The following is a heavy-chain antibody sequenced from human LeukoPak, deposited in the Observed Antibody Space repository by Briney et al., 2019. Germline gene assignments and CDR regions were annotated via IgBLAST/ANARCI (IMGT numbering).Heavy chain of an antibody. V-gene: IGHV3-23*01. CDR2: ISAGGGST. CDR3: AKFDRTATYFDS. J-gene: IGHJ4*02. CDR1: GFTFTSYA. D-gene: IGHD2-21*02. Sequence: GGSLRLSCAASGFTFTSYALSWVRQAPGKGLEWVSAISAGGGSTYDADSVKGRFTISSDNSKNTIYLQMTSLRVDDTAVYYCAKFDRTATYFDSWGQGTLVTISS.